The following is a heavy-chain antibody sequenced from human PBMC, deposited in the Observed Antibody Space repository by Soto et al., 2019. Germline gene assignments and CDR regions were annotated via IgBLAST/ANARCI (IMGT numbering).Heavy chain of an antibody. CDR1: GYTFTSYG. J-gene: IGHJ5*02. Sequence: ASVKVSCKASGYTFTSYGISWVRQAPGQGLEWMGWISAYNGNTNYAQKLQGRVTMTTDTSTSTAYMELRSLRSDDTAVYYCARKYCSCGSCYRNWFDPWGQGTLVTVSS. V-gene: IGHV1-18*04. CDR3: ARKYCSCGSCYRNWFDP. D-gene: IGHD2-15*01. CDR2: ISAYNGNT.